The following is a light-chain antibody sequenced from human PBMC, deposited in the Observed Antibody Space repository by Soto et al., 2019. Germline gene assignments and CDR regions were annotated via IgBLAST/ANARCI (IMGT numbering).Light chain of an antibody. V-gene: IGKV3-15*01. CDR1: QSVSSN. J-gene: IGKJ1*01. CDR2: GAS. CDR3: QQYYNWPPWT. Sequence: EKVMTQSPATLSVSPGERAILSCRASQSVSSNLAWYQQKPGQAPRLLIFGASTRATGIPARFSGSGFGTDFTLTISSLQSEDFAVYYCQQYYNWPPWTFGQGTKVEI.